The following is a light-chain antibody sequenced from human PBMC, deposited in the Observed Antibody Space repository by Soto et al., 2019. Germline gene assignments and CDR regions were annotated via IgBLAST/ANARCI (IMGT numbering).Light chain of an antibody. V-gene: IGKV3-15*01. CDR2: GAS. CDR1: QSVGNN. CDR3: QQYNNWHFT. J-gene: IGKJ3*01. Sequence: IGMTQSPATLSVSPGERATLSCRARQSVGNNLAWYQQKPGQAPRLLIYGASTRATGIPARFSGSGSGTEFTLTISSLQSEDFAVAYCQQYNNWHFTFGPGTKVDIK.